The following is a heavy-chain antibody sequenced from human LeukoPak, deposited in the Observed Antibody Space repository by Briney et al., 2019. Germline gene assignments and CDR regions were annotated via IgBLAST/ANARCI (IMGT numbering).Heavy chain of an antibody. CDR2: IIPILGIA. D-gene: IGHD2-2*01. CDR3: ARAQLGYCSSTSCYAYYYYGMDV. CDR1: GGTFSSYA. V-gene: IGHV1-69*04. Sequence: SVKVSCKASGGTFSSYAISWVRQAPGQGLGWMGSIIPILGIANYAQKFQGRVTITADKSTSTAYMELSSLRSEDTAVYYCARAQLGYCSSTSCYAYYYYGMDVWGQGTTVTVSS. J-gene: IGHJ6*02.